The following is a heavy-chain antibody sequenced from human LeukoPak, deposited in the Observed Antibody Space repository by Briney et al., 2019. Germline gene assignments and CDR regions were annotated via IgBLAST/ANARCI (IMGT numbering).Heavy chain of an antibody. CDR2: IRSTANGYAT. CDR1: GFTFSGSA. V-gene: IGHV3-73*01. D-gene: IGHD6-13*01. Sequence: GGSLRLSCAASGFTFSGSALHWVRQASGKGLEWVGRIRSTANGYATAYAASVKGRFTISRDNSKNTLYLQMNSLRAEDTAVYYCAKDQRLRPAAGKRGHFDYWGQGTLVTVSS. CDR3: AKDQRLRPAAGKRGHFDY. J-gene: IGHJ4*02.